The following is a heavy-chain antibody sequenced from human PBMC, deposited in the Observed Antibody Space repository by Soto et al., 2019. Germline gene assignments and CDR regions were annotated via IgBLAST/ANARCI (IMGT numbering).Heavy chain of an antibody. Sequence: QVQLVQSGAEVKKPGASMKVSCKASGYTFTTYDINWVRQAAGQGLVWMGWMNPNSGNTGYAQKFQGRVTMTRDTSISTAYMELSDLRSEDTAVYYCARGQYFSDSSGYDDYWGQGTQVTVSS. CDR2: MNPNSGNT. D-gene: IGHD3-22*01. V-gene: IGHV1-8*02. CDR1: GYTFTTYD. J-gene: IGHJ4*02. CDR3: ARGQYFSDSSGYDDY.